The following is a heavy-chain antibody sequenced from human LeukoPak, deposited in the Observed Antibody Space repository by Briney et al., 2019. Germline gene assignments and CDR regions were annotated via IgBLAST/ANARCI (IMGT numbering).Heavy chain of an antibody. D-gene: IGHD2-8*01. CDR2: MNPNSGNT. J-gene: IGHJ4*02. V-gene: IGHV1-8*01. CDR3: ARDRYCTNGVCRRVFDY. CDR1: GYTFTSYD. Sequence: ASVKVSCKASGYTFTSYDINWVRQATGQGLGWMGWMNPNSGNTGYAQKFQGRVTMTRDTSISTAYMELSRLRSDDTAVYYCARDRYCTNGVCRRVFDYWGQGTLVTVSS.